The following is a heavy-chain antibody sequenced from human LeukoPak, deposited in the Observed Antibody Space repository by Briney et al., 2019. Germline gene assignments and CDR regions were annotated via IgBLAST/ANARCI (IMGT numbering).Heavy chain of an antibody. V-gene: IGHV3-30*03. D-gene: IGHD2-2*02. CDR1: GFTFSSYG. Sequence: PGGSLRLSCAASGFTFSSYGMHWVRQAPGKGLEWVAVISYDGSNKYYADSVKGRFTISRDNSKNTLYLQMNSLRAEDTAVYYCARGYCSSTSCYNDYWGQGTLVTVSS. CDR3: ARGYCSSTSCYNDY. J-gene: IGHJ4*02. CDR2: ISYDGSNK.